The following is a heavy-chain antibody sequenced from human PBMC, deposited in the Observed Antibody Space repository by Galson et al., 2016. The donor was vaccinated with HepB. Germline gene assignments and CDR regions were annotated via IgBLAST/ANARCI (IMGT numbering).Heavy chain of an antibody. Sequence: SLRLSCAASGFTFSSYAMNWVRQAPGKGLEWVSVIGGSGAGISYADSVKGRFTISRDNYKNTLYLQMNRLRAEDTAMYYCAKGTIAVAGTGDYWGRGTLVTVSS. CDR3: AKGTIAVAGTGDY. D-gene: IGHD6-19*01. CDR2: IGGSGAGI. J-gene: IGHJ4*02. V-gene: IGHV3-23*01. CDR1: GFTFSSYA.